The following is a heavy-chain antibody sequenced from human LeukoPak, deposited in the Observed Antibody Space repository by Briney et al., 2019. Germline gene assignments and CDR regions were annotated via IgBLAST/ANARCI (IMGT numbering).Heavy chain of an antibody. D-gene: IGHD3-22*01. J-gene: IGHJ4*02. CDR1: GFTVSSNY. V-gene: IGHV3-53*01. Sequence: GGSLRLSCAASGFTVSSNYMSWVRQAPGKGLEWVSAIYSGGSTYYADSVKGRFTISRDNSKNTLYLQMNSLRAEDTAVYYCASSLKPYYYDSSGYYEVSGYFDYWGQGTLVTVSS. CDR3: ASSLKPYYYDSSGYYEVSGYFDY. CDR2: IYSGGST.